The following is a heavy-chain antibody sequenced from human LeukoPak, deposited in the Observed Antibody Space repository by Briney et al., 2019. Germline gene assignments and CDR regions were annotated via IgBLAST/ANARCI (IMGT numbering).Heavy chain of an antibody. CDR2: IKQDGSEK. V-gene: IGHV3-7*01. CDR3: ARDRGLGMATAYYFDY. Sequence: GGSLSLSCVASGFTFSDYYMSWVGQTPGKGLELVANIKQDGSEKYYVDSVKGRFTISRDNAKNSLSMQMNSLRAEDTAVYYCARDRGLGMATAYYFDYWGQGTLVTVSS. J-gene: IGHJ4*02. D-gene: IGHD5-24*01. CDR1: GFTFSDYY.